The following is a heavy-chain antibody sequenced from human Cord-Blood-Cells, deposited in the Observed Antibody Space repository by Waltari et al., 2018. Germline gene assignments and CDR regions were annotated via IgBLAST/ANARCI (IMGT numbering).Heavy chain of an antibody. CDR3: ASNRRSGELSYYYGMDV. V-gene: IGHV1-69*01. Sequence: QVQPVQSGAEGKKPGSSVKVCCKASGGTFSSYAISWVRQAPGQGLEWMGGILPIFGTANYAQKFQGRVTITADEATSRADMGLSSLGSEDTAVYYGASNRRSGELSYYYGMDVWGQGTTVTVSS. J-gene: IGHJ6*02. CDR2: ILPIFGTA. D-gene: IGHD7-27*01. CDR1: GGTFSSYA.